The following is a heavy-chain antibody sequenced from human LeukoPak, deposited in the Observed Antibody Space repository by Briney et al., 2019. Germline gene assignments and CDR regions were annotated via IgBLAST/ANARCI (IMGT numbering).Heavy chain of an antibody. V-gene: IGHV3-48*01. CDR2: IHSSGRTI. CDR1: GFTFSSYS. Sequence: GGSLRLSCAASGFTFSSYSMNWVRQAPGKGLEWVSYIHSSGRTIYYADSVKGRFTISRDNAKNSLYLQMNSLRAEDTAVYYCARDPEALDYWGQGTQVTVSS. CDR3: ARDPEALDY. J-gene: IGHJ4*02.